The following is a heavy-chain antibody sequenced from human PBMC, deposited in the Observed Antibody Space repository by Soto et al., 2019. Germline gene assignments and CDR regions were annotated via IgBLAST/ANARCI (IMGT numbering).Heavy chain of an antibody. Sequence: GGSLRLSCTASGFTFGDYAMSWFRQAPGKGLEWVGFIRSKAYGGTTEYAASVKGRFTISRDDSKSIAYLQMNSLKTDDTAVYYCTRRRYSSSWYHPFDYWGQRTLVTVSS. CDR2: IRSKAYGGTT. V-gene: IGHV3-49*03. CDR1: GFTFGDYA. J-gene: IGHJ4*02. CDR3: TRRRYSSSWYHPFDY. D-gene: IGHD6-13*01.